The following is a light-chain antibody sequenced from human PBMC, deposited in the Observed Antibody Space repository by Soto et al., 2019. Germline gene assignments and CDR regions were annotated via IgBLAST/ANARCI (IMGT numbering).Light chain of an antibody. CDR2: DAS. J-gene: IGKJ1*01. CDR3: QHYSNWPPWT. CDR1: RSVYTH. Sequence: EIMMTQSPASLSLSPGERATLSCRASRSVYTHLAWYRQKPGQAPSLLIYDASTRATGIPARFSGSGSGTEFTLTISSLQSDDFGIYYCQHYSNWPPWTFGQGTKVEIK. V-gene: IGKV3-15*01.